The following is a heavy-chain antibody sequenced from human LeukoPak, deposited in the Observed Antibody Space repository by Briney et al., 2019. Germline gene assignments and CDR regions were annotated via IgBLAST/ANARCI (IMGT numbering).Heavy chain of an antibody. J-gene: IGHJ5*02. CDR3: AKGGQDFDFWRFDL. Sequence: GGSLRLSCAASGFTFSDSAVSWVRHSPGEGLKWVSSISDTGGRTYYAGSVKGRFTITRDNSRNTVNLRMNSLRAGDTARYYCAKGGQDFDFWRFDLWGQGILVIVSS. CDR2: ISDTGGRT. CDR1: GFTFSDSA. V-gene: IGHV3-23*01. D-gene: IGHD3-3*01.